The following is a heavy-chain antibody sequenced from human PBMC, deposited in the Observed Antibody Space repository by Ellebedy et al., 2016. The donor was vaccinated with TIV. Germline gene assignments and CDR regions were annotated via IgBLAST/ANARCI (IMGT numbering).Heavy chain of an antibody. J-gene: IGHJ4*02. CDR1: GFTFSKYS. V-gene: IGHV3-21*04. CDR3: ARLGVIAAAGASDY. CDR2: ISYSGDLM. Sequence: PGGSLRLSCPASGFTFSKYSMDWVRQAPGKGPEWVSYISYSGDLMYYADSVKGRFTTSRDNAENSLYLQMNSLRAEDTAVYYCARLGVIAAAGASDYWGQGTLVIVSS. D-gene: IGHD6-13*01.